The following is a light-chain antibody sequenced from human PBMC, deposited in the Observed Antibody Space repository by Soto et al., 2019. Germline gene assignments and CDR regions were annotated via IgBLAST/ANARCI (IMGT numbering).Light chain of an antibody. J-gene: IGLJ1*01. V-gene: IGLV2-14*01. Sequence: QSALTQPASVSGSPGQSITISCTGTSSDVGGYNYVSWYQQHPGKAPKLMIYEVSNRPSGVSNRFSGSKSGNTASLTISWLQADDEADYYCSSYTSSSIDYVFGPGTKVTVL. CDR3: SSYTSSSIDYV. CDR1: SSDVGGYNY. CDR2: EVS.